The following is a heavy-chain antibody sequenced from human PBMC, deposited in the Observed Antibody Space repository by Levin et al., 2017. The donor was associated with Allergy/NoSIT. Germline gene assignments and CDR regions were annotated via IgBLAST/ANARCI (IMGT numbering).Heavy chain of an antibody. CDR2: IERDGSET. D-gene: IGHD6-19*01. Sequence: GESLKISCAASGFTFTTYWMTWVRQAPGKGLEWVANIERDGSETYYVDSVKGRFTISRDNGKNSVYLQMNSLRVDDTAVYYCAREEGWGYHFGMDVWGQGTTVTVSS. CDR1: GFTFTTYW. V-gene: IGHV3-7*01. J-gene: IGHJ6*02. CDR3: AREEGWGYHFGMDV.